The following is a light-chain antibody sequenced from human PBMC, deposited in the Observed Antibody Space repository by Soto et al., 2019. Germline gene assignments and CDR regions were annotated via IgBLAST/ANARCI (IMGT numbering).Light chain of an antibody. CDR1: QSVRSSY. J-gene: IGKJ1*01. V-gene: IGKV3-20*01. CDR3: QQCGIATLP. CDR2: GAS. Sequence: DIVLTQSPGTLSLSPGDRATLSCRASQSVRSSYLAWYQQKPGQAPRLLIYGASSRATGIPDRFSGSGSGTDFTLTISRLEPEDSAVYYCQQCGIATLPVGQGTNVEIQ.